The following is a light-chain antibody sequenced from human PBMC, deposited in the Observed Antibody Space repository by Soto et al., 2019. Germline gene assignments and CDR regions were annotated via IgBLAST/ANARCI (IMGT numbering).Light chain of an antibody. CDR2: GAT. CDR1: QNVLSD. V-gene: IGKV3-15*01. CDR3: QQYRSWPRT. J-gene: IGKJ1*01. Sequence: EILLTQSPATLSVSPGDTATLSCRASQNVLSDLAWYQQKPGQAPRLLVYGATTRATDAPAKFRGRGSGTEFSLTISSLQSEDSAPYYCQQYRSWPRTFGQGAKVEI.